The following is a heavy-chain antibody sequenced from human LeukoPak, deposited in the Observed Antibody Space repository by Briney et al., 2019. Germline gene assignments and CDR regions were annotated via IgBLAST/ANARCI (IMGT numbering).Heavy chain of an antibody. Sequence: GGSLRLSCATSGFTFSNASMSWVRQAPGKGLEWVGRIKSKTGGGTTDYAAPVKGRFTISRDDSKSTLYLQMNSLTTEDTAVYFCAHRDTTMVRVDYWGQGTLVTVSS. CDR1: GFTFSNAS. J-gene: IGHJ4*02. V-gene: IGHV3-15*01. CDR3: AHRDTTMVRVDY. CDR2: IKSKTGGGTT. D-gene: IGHD5-18*01.